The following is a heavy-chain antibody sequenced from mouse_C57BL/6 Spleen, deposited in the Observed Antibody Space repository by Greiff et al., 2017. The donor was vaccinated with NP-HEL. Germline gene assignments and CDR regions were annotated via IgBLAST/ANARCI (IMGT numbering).Heavy chain of an antibody. CDR2: IYPGSGST. J-gene: IGHJ4*01. Sequence: QVQLKQPGAELVKPGASVKMSCKASGYTFTSYWITWVKQRPGQGLEWIGDIYPGSGSTNYNEKFKSKATLTVDTSSSTAHMQLSSLTSEDSAVYYCARAIYYYGSSYEGAMDYWGQGTSVTVSS. CDR3: ARAIYYYGSSYEGAMDY. D-gene: IGHD1-1*01. V-gene: IGHV1-55*01. CDR1: GYTFTSYW.